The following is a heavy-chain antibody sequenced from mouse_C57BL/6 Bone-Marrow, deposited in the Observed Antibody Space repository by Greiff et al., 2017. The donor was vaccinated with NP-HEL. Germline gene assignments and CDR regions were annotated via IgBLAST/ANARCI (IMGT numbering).Heavy chain of an antibody. J-gene: IGHJ1*03. CDR2: IYPRSGNT. Sequence: VQLQQSGAELARPGASVKLSCKASGYTFTSYGLSWVKQRTGQGLEWIGEIYPRSGNTYYNEKFKGKATLTADKSSSTAYMELRSLTSEDSAVYFCARPNYGSSFYWYFDVWGTGTTVTVSS. D-gene: IGHD1-1*01. V-gene: IGHV1-81*01. CDR1: GYTFTSYG. CDR3: ARPNYGSSFYWYFDV.